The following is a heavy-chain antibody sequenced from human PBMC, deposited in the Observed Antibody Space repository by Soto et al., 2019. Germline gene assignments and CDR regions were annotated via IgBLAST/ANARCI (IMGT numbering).Heavy chain of an antibody. V-gene: IGHV4-4*07. CDR1: GGSISSYY. CDR2: VYTSGST. D-gene: IGHD2-2*01. J-gene: IGHJ6*02. Sequence: QVQLQESGPGLVKPSETLSLTCTVSGGSISSYYWSWIRQPAGKGLEWIGRVYTSGSTNYNPSLKSRVTMSVDTSKNRSSVKLSSVTAAETAVYYCARDVYGSSTSGYYYYAMDVWGQGTTVTVSS. CDR3: ARDVYGSSTSGYYYYAMDV.